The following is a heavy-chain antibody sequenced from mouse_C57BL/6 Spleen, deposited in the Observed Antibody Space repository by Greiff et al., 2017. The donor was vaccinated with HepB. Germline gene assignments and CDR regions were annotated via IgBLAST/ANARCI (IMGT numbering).Heavy chain of an antibody. J-gene: IGHJ4*01. V-gene: IGHV3-6*01. CDR1: GYSITSGYY. CDR2: ISYDGSN. CDR3: ARDRGYGSPMDY. D-gene: IGHD1-1*01. Sequence: DVKLQESGPGLVKPSQSLSLTCSVTGYSITSGYYWNWIRQFPGNKLEWMGYISYDGSNNYNPSLKNRISITRDTPKNQFFLKLNSVTTEDTATYYCARDRGYGSPMDYWGQGTSVTVSS.